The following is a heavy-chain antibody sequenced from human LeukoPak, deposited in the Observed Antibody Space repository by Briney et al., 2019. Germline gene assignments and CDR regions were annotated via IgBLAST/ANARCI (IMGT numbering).Heavy chain of an antibody. Sequence: ASVKVSCKTSGYTFNTYGIAWVRQAPGQGLEWMGWISAYNGNTNYAQKLQGRVTMTTDTSTSTAYMELRSLRSDGTAVYYCARDISVAVTNLAYYWGQGTLVTVSS. CDR1: GYTFNTYG. CDR2: ISAYNGNT. J-gene: IGHJ4*02. V-gene: IGHV1-18*01. CDR3: ARDISVAVTNLAYY. D-gene: IGHD6-19*01.